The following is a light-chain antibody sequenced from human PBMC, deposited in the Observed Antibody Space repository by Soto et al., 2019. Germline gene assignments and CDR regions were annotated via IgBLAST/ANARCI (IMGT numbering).Light chain of an antibody. V-gene: IGKV3-15*01. CDR3: QQHNNWPLT. CDR1: QSVGGN. Sequence: MTQSPATLSVAPGGRATLSCRASQSVGGNLAWYQQKRGQAPRLLLYATSTRAAAIPARFSGSGSGTEFTLTIDSLQSEDFAVYYCQQHNNWPLTFGGGTKVDIK. CDR2: ATS. J-gene: IGKJ4*01.